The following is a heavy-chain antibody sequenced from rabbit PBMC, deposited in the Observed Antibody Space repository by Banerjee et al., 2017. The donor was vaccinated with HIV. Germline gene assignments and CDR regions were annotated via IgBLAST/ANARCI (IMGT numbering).Heavy chain of an antibody. CDR2: IGTGDGYT. J-gene: IGHJ4*01. CDR3: AGEREYAFNL. V-gene: IGHV1S40*01. Sequence: QSLEESGGDLVKPGASLTLTCTASGFSFSSSYWLCWVRQAPGKGLEWIACIGTGDGYTDYASWAKGRFTISKTSSTTVTLQMTSLTAADTATYFCAGEREYAFNLWGPGTLVTVS. CDR1: GFSFSSSYW.